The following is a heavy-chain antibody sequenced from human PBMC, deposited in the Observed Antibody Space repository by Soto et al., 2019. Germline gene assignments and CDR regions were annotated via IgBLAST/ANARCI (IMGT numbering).Heavy chain of an antibody. J-gene: IGHJ4*02. CDR1: GFTFDDYA. Sequence: EVQLVESGGGLVQPGRSLRLSCAASGFTFDDYAMHWVRQAPGKGLEWVSGISWNSGSIGYADSVKGQFTISRDNAKNSLYLQMNSLRAEDTALYYCAKGEGIVGATLFDYWGQGTLVTVSS. CDR3: AKGEGIVGATLFDY. V-gene: IGHV3-9*01. D-gene: IGHD1-26*01. CDR2: ISWNSGSI.